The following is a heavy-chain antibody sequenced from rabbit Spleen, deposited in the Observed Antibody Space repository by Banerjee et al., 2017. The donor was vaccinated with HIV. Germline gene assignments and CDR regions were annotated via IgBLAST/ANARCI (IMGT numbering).Heavy chain of an antibody. Sequence: QSLEESGGGLVKPGASLTLTCKASGFSFNSGYDMCWVRQAPGKGLEWVACAYAGSSGTTYSATWANGRFTFSKTSSTTVTLQMTSLTAADTATYFCARDLDGVIGWNFGWWGPGTLVTVS. J-gene: IGHJ4*01. CDR3: ARDLDGVIGWNFGW. V-gene: IGHV1S40*01. D-gene: IGHD1-1*01. CDR1: GFSFNSGYD. CDR2: AYAGSSGTT.